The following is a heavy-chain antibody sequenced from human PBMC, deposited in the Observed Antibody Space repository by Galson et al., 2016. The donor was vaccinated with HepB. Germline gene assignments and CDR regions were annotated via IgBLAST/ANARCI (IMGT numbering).Heavy chain of an antibody. CDR2: INGGDNGGGIGP. J-gene: IGHJ5*02. V-gene: IGHV3-23*01. Sequence: SLRLSCAGSGFTVSDYAMTWVRQAPGKGLEWVSSINGGDNGGGIGPYYADSVKGRFTISRDNYKNTLYLQMDSLRAEDTAVYFCTKDAGFYGGNSPPDSWGQGTLVTVSS. D-gene: IGHD4-23*01. CDR3: TKDAGFYGGNSPPDS. CDR1: GFTVSDYA.